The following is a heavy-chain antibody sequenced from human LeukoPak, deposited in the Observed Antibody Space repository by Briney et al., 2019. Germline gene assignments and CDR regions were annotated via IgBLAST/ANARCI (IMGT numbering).Heavy chain of an antibody. J-gene: IGHJ6*03. CDR1: GGSISSYY. CDR2: IYYSGST. D-gene: IGHD3-10*01. CDR3: ARGRRNYYGSGGYYYYYYRDG. V-gene: IGHV4-59*01. Sequence: SETLSLTCTVSGGSISSYYWSWIRQPPGKGLEWIGYIYYSGSTNSNPSLNSRVPISVDTSKNQFSLKLSSVTAAYTAVYYCARGRRNYYGSGGYYYYYYRDGWGKGTAVTVSS.